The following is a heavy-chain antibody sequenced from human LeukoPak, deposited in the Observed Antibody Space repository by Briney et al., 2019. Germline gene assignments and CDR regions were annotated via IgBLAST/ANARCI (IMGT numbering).Heavy chain of an antibody. CDR3: ARVGYYDSSGYYSNFDY. CDR1: GYTFTSYG. Sequence: GASVKVSCKASGYTFTSYGISWVRQAPGQGLEWMGWISAYNGNTNYAQKLQGRVTMTTDTSTSTAYMELRSLRSDDTAVYYCARVGYYDSSGYYSNFDYWGQGTLVTVSS. D-gene: IGHD3-22*01. J-gene: IGHJ4*02. CDR2: ISAYNGNT. V-gene: IGHV1-18*01.